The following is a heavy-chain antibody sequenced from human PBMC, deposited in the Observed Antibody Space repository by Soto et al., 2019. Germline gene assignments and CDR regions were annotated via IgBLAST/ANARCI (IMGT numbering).Heavy chain of an antibody. J-gene: IGHJ3*02. Sequence: QVQLVESGGGVVQPGRSLRLSCAASGFTSSSYAMHWVRQAPGKGLEWVAVISYDGSIKYYADSVKGRFTISRDNSKNTLFLQVNSLRAEDTAMYYCASSLSATLLDAFDIWGQGTMVTVSS. CDR3: ASSLSATLLDAFDI. V-gene: IGHV3-30-3*01. CDR1: GFTSSSYA. CDR2: ISYDGSIK.